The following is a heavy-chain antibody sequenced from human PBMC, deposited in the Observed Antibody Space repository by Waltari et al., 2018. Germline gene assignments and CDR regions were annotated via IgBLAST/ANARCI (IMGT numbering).Heavy chain of an antibody. CDR1: GYSISSGYY. CDR2: IYHSGST. Sequence: QVQLQESGPGLVKPSETLSLTCAVSGYSISSGYYWGWIRQPPGKVLEWIGSIYHSGSTYYNPSLKSRVAISVDTSKNQFSLKLSSVTAADTAVYYCARRMAAGTVDYFDYWGQGTLVTVSS. CDR3: ARRMAAGTVDYFDY. D-gene: IGHD6-13*01. J-gene: IGHJ4*02. V-gene: IGHV4-38-2*01.